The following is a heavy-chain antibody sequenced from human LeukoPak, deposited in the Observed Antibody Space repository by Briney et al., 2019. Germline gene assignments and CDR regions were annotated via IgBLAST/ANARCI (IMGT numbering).Heavy chain of an antibody. CDR1: GFTFSSYS. Sequence: GGSLRLSCATSGFTFSSYSMTWVRQAPGKGLEWVSAITGGGDYTNYADSVKGRFTISRDNSKNTLYLQVNSLRAGDTAIYYCAKRSRHSSGYFDYWGQGTPVSVS. J-gene: IGHJ4*02. D-gene: IGHD3-22*01. CDR2: ITGGGDYT. CDR3: AKRSRHSSGYFDY. V-gene: IGHV3-23*01.